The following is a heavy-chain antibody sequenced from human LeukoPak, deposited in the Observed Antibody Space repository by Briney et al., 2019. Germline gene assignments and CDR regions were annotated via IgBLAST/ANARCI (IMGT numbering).Heavy chain of an antibody. Sequence: ASVKVSCKSSGGTFSSYAISWVRHPPAQGLEWMGRILPIIGITNYAQEFQGRVTITADKSTGTAYMELSSLRSEDTAVYYCARSVGDTSLDYWGQGTLVTVSS. J-gene: IGHJ4*02. CDR2: ILPIIGIT. CDR3: ARSVGDTSLDY. CDR1: GGTFSSYA. D-gene: IGHD1-26*01. V-gene: IGHV1-69*04.